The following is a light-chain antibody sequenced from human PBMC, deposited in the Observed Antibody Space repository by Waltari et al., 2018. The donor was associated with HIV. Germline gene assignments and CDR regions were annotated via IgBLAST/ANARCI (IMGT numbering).Light chain of an antibody. CDR1: ISDVGGSRE. V-gene: IGLV2-8*01. CDR2: DVN. J-gene: IGLJ1*01. CDR3: KSYAGSNNPYV. Sequence: CVLAQPLSATGSHGTSVTIHCTGSISDVGGSREVSWYQQHPGKAPKLIIYDVNKRPSGVPDRFSGSKSGNTASLTVSGLQADDEADYYCKSYAGSNNPYVFGTGTKVTV.